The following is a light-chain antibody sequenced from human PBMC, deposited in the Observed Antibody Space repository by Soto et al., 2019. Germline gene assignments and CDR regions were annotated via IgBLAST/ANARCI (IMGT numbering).Light chain of an antibody. J-gene: IGKJ1*01. CDR3: QQYNSYSRT. Sequence: DIQMTQSPSFLSASVGDKVTITCRATESVSKWLAWYQEKPGNPPRPLIYDASTLESEVPSRFSGSGTETEFTLTISSLQADDFAIYYCQQYNSYSRTFGQGTNVEMK. V-gene: IGKV1-5*01. CDR2: DAS. CDR1: ESVSKW.